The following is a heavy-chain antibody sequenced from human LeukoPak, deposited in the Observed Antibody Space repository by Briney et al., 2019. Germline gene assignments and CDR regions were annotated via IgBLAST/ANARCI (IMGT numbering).Heavy chain of an antibody. CDR3: VKSREASIWYSLGDY. V-gene: IGHV3-23*01. CDR2: ISNTGEGT. Sequence: PGGSLRLSCAASGFTFSNFAMTWVRQAPGKGLEWVSSISNTGEGTYYTDSVKGRFTILRDNSKNTLYLDMNSLRADDTAVYYCVKSREASIWYSLGDYWGQGSLVTVSS. CDR1: GFTFSNFA. D-gene: IGHD6-13*01. J-gene: IGHJ4*02.